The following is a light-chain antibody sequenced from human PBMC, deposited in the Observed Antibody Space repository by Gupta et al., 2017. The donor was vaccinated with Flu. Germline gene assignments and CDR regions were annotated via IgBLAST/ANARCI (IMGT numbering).Light chain of an antibody. V-gene: IGKV3-20*01. CDR1: QSFGGTF. J-gene: IGKJ4*01. CDR3: QQYGSEPLT. Sequence: GTGSLSPGERATLSCRASQSFGGTFLAWYQQKPGQSPRLRIYGASNRATGIPDRVSGSGSGTDCTRTISRLEPEDFAVYYCQQYGSEPLTFGGGTKVE. CDR2: GAS.